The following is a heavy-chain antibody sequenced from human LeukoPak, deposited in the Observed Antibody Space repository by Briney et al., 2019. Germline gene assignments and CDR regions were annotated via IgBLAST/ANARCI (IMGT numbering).Heavy chain of an antibody. CDR1: GYSFTSYW. CDR2: IYPGDSDT. V-gene: IGHV5-51*01. Sequence: GESLKISCKGSGYSFTSYWIGWVRQMPGKGLGWMGIIYPGDSDTRYSPSFQGQVTISADKSISTAYLQWSSLKASDTAMYYCARTIVATGAYNWFDPWGQGTLVTVSS. J-gene: IGHJ5*02. D-gene: IGHD5-12*01. CDR3: ARTIVATGAYNWFDP.